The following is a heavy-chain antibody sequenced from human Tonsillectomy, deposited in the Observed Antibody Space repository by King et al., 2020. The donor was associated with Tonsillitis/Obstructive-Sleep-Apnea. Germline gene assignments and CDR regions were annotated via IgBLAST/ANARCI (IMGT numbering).Heavy chain of an antibody. Sequence: QLQESGPGLVKPSETLSLTCTVSGGSISNSYWNWIRQPPGKGLEWIGYIYNSDSIYNPSLQSRVTISVDTSKNQFSLKVSSVTAADTAVYYCARVAGATVDYWGQGILVTVSS. J-gene: IGHJ4*02. CDR3: ARVAGATVDY. CDR2: IYNSDS. D-gene: IGHD1-26*01. V-gene: IGHV4-59*01. CDR1: GGSISNSY.